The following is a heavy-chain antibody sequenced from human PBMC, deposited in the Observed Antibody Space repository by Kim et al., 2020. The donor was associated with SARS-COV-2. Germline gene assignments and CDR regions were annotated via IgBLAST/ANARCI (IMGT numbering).Heavy chain of an antibody. V-gene: IGHV3-74*01. CDR1: GFTFSSHW. Sequence: GGSLRLSCAASGFTFSSHWMHWVRQAPGKRLVWVSRINSDGSTTSYGDSVKGRFTISRDNAKNTLYLQMNSLSAEDTAVYYCARRQFTSGWYYFDYWGQGTLVTVSS. CDR3: ARRQFTSGWYYFDY. D-gene: IGHD6-19*01. CDR2: INSDGSTT. J-gene: IGHJ4*02.